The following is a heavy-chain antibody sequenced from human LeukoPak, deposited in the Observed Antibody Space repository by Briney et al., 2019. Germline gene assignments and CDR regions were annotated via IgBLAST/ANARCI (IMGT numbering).Heavy chain of an antibody. J-gene: IGHJ4*02. D-gene: IGHD3-22*01. CDR1: GFTVSSNY. V-gene: IGHV3-66*01. CDR3: ARDDSDPTATAAPAFD. Sequence: GGSLRLSCAASGFTVSSNYMNCVRQAPGKGLEWVSVIYSDGSAYYADSVKGRFTIFRDNFKNTLYLQMNRLRAEDTAVYYCARDDSDPTATAAPAFDWGQGTLVTVSS. CDR2: IYSDGSA.